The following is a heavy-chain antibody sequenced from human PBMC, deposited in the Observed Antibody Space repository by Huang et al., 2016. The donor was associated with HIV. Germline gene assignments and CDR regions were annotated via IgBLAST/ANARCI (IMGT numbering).Heavy chain of an antibody. Sequence: QLQLQESGPGLVRPSETLSLTCSVSGGSVNSGYYYWGWIRQPPGKGLEWTAGVCDGGNTFYKPSLKSRVSMAVDTSKKRFSLNLSSVTAADTAVYFCARLPFDYVWGTQRQTALDELDVWGQGTMVTVSS. CDR2: VCDGGNT. CDR3: ARLPFDYVWGTQRQTALDELDV. J-gene: IGHJ3*01. CDR1: GGSVNSGYYY. V-gene: IGHV4-39*01. D-gene: IGHD3-16*01.